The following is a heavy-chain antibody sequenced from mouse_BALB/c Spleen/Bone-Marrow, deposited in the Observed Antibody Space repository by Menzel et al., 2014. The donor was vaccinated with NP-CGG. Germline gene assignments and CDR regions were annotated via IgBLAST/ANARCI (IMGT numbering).Heavy chain of an antibody. Sequence: EVKLQESGAELVKPGASVKLSSTASGFNIKDTYMHWVKQRPEQGLEWIGRIDPANGNTKYDPKFQGKATITADTSSNTAYLQLSSLTSEDTAVYYCARPIFLWGQGTSVTVSS. CDR1: GFNIKDTY. V-gene: IGHV14-3*02. CDR2: IDPANGNT. CDR3: ARPIFL. J-gene: IGHJ4*01.